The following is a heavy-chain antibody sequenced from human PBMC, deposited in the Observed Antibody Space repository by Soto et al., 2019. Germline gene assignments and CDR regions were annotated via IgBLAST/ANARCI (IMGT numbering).Heavy chain of an antibody. D-gene: IGHD5-18*01. Sequence: QVQLVQSGAEVKKPGASVKVSCKASGYTFTSYAMHWVRQAPGQRLEWMGWINAGNGNTKYSQKFQGRVTITRDTSASTAYMALSSLRSEDTAVYYCARALSYFVWFDPWGQGTLVTVSS. CDR1: GYTFTSYA. CDR2: INAGNGNT. J-gene: IGHJ5*02. V-gene: IGHV1-3*01. CDR3: ARALSYFVWFDP.